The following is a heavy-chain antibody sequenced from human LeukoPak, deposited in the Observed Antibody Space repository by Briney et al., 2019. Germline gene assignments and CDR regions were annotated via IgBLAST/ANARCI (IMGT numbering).Heavy chain of an antibody. J-gene: IGHJ4*02. D-gene: IGHD2-2*01. CDR3: ARGLFGGFAAAPFDH. Sequence: SVKVSCKASGGTFDNYAVSWVREAPGLGLEWMGRIIPMLGKTNSAQKFQDRVTITADKSTGTAHMELTNLRPDDTAVYFCARGLFGGFAAAPFDHWGQGTLVTVSP. CDR1: GGTFDNYA. V-gene: IGHV1-69*04. CDR2: IIPMLGKT.